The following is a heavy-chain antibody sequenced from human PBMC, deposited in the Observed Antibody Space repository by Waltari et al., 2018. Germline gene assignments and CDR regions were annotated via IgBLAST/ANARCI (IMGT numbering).Heavy chain of an antibody. CDR1: AGPFSSSP. D-gene: IGHD6-13*01. V-gene: IGHV1-69*12. CDR3: ARVGIAAAGTGFDY. CDR2: IITIFGTA. J-gene: IGHJ4*02. Sequence: QVQLVQSGAEVKKPGSSVKVSCKASAGPFSSSPTGAVGRAPGQGLEWMGGIITIFGTANYAQKFQGRVTITADESTSTAYMELSSLRSEDTAVYYCARVGIAAAGTGFDYWGQGTLVTVSS.